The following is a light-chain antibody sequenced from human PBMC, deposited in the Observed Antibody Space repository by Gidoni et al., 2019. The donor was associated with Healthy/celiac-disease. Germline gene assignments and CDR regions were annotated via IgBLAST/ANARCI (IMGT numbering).Light chain of an antibody. CDR3: QQYYSTPPT. CDR2: WAS. V-gene: IGKV4-1*01. J-gene: IGKJ2*01. CDR1: QSVLYSSNNKNY. Sequence: DIVMTPSPDSLAVSLGERATINCKSSQSVLYSSNNKNYLAWYQQKPGQPPKLLIYWASTRESGVPDRFSGSGPGTDFTLTISSLQAEDVAVYYCQQYYSTPPTFGQGTKLEIK.